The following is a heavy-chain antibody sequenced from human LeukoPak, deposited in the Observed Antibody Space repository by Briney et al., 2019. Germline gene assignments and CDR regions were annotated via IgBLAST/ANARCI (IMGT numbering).Heavy chain of an antibody. Sequence: GESLKISCKGSGYSFTSYWIGWVRQMPGKGLEWMGIIYPGDSDTRYSPSFQGQVTISADKSISTAYLQWSSLKASDTAMYYCARAKVNDYVWGSYRSRPDAFDIWGQGTMVTVSS. J-gene: IGHJ3*02. D-gene: IGHD3-16*02. CDR2: IYPGDSDT. CDR1: GYSFTSYW. CDR3: ARAKVNDYVWGSYRSRPDAFDI. V-gene: IGHV5-51*01.